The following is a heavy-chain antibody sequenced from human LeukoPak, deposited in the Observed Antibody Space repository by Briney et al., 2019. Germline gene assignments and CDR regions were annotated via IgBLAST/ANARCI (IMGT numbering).Heavy chain of an antibody. Sequence: PGGSLRLSCAVSGITLSNYGMSWVRQAPGRGLEWVAGISDTGGRTNYADSVKGRFTISRDNPKNILYLQMNSLRAEDTALYYCAKDSGSGYGSGSVMDVWGKGTTVTVSS. V-gene: IGHV3-23*01. CDR1: GITLSNYG. CDR2: ISDTGGRT. D-gene: IGHD3-10*01. CDR3: AKDSGSGYGSGSVMDV. J-gene: IGHJ6*03.